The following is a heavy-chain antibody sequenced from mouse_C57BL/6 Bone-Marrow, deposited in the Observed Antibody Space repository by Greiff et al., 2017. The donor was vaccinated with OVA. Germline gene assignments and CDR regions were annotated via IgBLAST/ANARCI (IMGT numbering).Heavy chain of an antibody. V-gene: IGHV1-59*01. Sequence: VQLQQPGAELVRPGTSVKLSCKASGYTFTNYWMHWVKQRHGQGLEWIGVIAPSDSYINYNQKFKGSATLTVDTSSSTAYMHLSRLTSENSAVYYFAHYYSRLYLHYWGQGTSLTVSS. CDR2: IAPSDSYI. CDR3: AHYYSRLYLHY. D-gene: IGHD2-5*01. J-gene: IGHJ2*02. CDR1: GYTFTNYW.